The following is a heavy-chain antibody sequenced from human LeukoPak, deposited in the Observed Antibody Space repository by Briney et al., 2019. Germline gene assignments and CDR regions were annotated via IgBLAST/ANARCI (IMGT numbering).Heavy chain of an antibody. J-gene: IGHJ4*02. CDR3: AREGIDLYYDNSAYYFDN. V-gene: IGHV3-20*04. CDR2: INWNGGSR. Sequence: GGSLRLSCAASGFSFDDYGMSWVRQAPGKGLEWVSRINWNGGSRGYAESVKGRFTISRDNAKKSLYLQMNSLRAEDTALYYCAREGIDLYYDNSAYYFDNWGQGTLVTVSS. CDR1: GFSFDDYG. D-gene: IGHD3-22*01.